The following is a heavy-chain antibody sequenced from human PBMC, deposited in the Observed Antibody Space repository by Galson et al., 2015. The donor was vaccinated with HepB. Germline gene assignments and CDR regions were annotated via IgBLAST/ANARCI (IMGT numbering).Heavy chain of an antibody. CDR1: GFTFSHYW. CDR2: IKEDGSLR. Sequence: SLRLSCAASGFTFSHYWMAWVRQAPGQGLEWVANIKEDGSLRYYVDSVKGRFTISRDNAKNSLYLQMNSLRAEDTAVYYCVRDSSIVVDGIWVDAYEIWGQGTTVTVSS. D-gene: IGHD1-26*01. V-gene: IGHV3-7*01. CDR3: VRDSSIVVDGIWVDAYEI. J-gene: IGHJ3*02.